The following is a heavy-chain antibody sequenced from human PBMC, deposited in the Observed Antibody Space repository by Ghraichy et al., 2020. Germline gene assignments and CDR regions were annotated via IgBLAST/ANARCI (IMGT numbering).Heavy chain of an antibody. J-gene: IGHJ6*02. D-gene: IGHD4-23*01. CDR3: ARGSRVVRFYYYDGMDV. Sequence: RGSLRLSCVGSGFPFSSYSFNWVRQSPGKGLEWVSYITGSGRTKSYADSVKGRFTISRDSAQNSLYLQMNSLRDEDTAVYYCARGSRVVRFYYYDGMDVWGQGTTVTVSS. V-gene: IGHV3-48*02. CDR2: ITGSGRTK. CDR1: GFPFSSYS.